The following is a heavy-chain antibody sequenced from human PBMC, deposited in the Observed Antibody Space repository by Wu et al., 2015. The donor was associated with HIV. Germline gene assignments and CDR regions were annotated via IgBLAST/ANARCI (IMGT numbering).Heavy chain of an antibody. CDR2: MNPGSGNT. CDR3: ARGRTSTYCETANCPPFDS. V-gene: IGHV1-8*01. J-gene: IGHJ4*02. CDR1: GYTFINYD. D-gene: IGHD2-21*01. Sequence: QVQLVQSGAEVQKPGASVRVSCKASGYTFINYDVNWVRQATGQGLEWMGWMNPGSGNTGYSQKFQGRVSMTRSTSIGTAYMELSSLTSDDTAIYYCARGRTSTYCETANCPPFDSWGQGTLVTVSS.